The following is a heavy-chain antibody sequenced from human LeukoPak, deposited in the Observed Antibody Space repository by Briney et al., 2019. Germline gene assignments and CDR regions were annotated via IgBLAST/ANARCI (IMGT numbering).Heavy chain of an antibody. V-gene: IGHV3-7*04. D-gene: IGHD3-22*01. CDR2: INQDGSDQ. J-gene: IGHJ4*02. CDR1: GFTFSTKW. Sequence: PGGSLRLSCAASGFTFSTKWMSWVRQAPGKGLEWVATINQDGSDQYYADSVKGRLTISRDNAKNSLDLQMNSLRAEDTAVYYCARDYSSGRYFWGEGTLVTVSS. CDR3: ARDYSSGRYF.